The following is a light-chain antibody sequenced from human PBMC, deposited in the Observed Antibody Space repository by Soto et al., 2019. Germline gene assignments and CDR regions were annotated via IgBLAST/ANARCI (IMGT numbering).Light chain of an antibody. CDR3: QQLNSYPRYT. J-gene: IGKJ2*01. Sequence: DIQLTQSPSFLSASVGDRVTITCRASQGISSYLGWYQQKPGKAPKLLIYSASTVQSGVPSRFSGSGSGTECTLTISRLQSEDFATDSCQQLNSYPRYTFGQGTKLEIK. CDR2: SAS. V-gene: IGKV1-9*01. CDR1: QGISSY.